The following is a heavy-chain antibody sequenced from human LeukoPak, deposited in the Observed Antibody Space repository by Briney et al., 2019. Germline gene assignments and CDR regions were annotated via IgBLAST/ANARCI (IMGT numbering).Heavy chain of an antibody. CDR1: GFTFSSYE. V-gene: IGHV3-48*03. J-gene: IGHJ4*02. D-gene: IGHD3-16*02. Sequence: GGSLRLSCAASGFTFSSYEMNWVRQAPGKGLEWVSYISSSGSTIYYADSVKGRFSISRDNAKNSLYLQMNSLRAEDTAVYYCARADYDYVWGSYRQYYFDYWGQGTLVTVSS. CDR2: ISSSGSTI. CDR3: ARADYDYVWGSYRQYYFDY.